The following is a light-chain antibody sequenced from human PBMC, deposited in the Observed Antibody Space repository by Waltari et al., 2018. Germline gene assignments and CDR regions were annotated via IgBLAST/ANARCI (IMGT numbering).Light chain of an antibody. Sequence: DIQMTQSPSSLSASAGDTVTITCQASQDIRNYLNWCQQKPGEAPKLLIYAAFNLETGVPSRFSGSGSGTDFTFTISSLQPEDIATYYCQQHQNLPWTFGQGTKVEIK. J-gene: IGKJ1*01. CDR3: QQHQNLPWT. V-gene: IGKV1-33*01. CDR2: AAF. CDR1: QDIRNY.